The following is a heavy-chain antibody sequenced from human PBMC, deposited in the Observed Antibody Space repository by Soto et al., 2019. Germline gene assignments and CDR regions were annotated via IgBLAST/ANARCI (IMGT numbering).Heavy chain of an antibody. CDR1: GGTFSSYA. Sequence: QVQLVQSGAEVKKPGSSVKVSCKASGGTFSSYAISWVLQAPGQGLEWMGGIIPIFGTANYAQKFQGRVTITADESTSTAYMELSSLRSEDTAVYYCASGRRSISGYYYGMDVWGQGTTVTVSS. J-gene: IGHJ6*02. D-gene: IGHD2-21*01. CDR3: ASGRRSISGYYYGMDV. CDR2: IIPIFGTA. V-gene: IGHV1-69*01.